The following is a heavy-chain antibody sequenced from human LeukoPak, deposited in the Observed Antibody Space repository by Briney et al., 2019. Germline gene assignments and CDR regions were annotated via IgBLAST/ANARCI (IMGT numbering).Heavy chain of an antibody. CDR2: IFYSGST. J-gene: IGHJ4*02. Sequence: PSETLSLTCTVSGGSISRYYWIWIRQPPGKGLEWIGYIFYSGSTNYNPSLKSRVTISVDTSKNQFSLKLSSVTAADTAVYYCASTSYCSSTSCPLRYWGQGTLVPVSS. CDR3: ASTSYCSSTSCPLRY. V-gene: IGHV4-59*08. D-gene: IGHD2-2*01. CDR1: GGSISRYY.